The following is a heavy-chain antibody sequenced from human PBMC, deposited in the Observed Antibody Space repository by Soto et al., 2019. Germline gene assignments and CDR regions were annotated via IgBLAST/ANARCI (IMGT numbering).Heavy chain of an antibody. J-gene: IGHJ4*02. CDR3: ARGGWTTNSCPFFVY. D-gene: IGHD2-8*01. CDR1: GFSLSTSGVG. Sequence: QITLKESGPTLVKPTQTLTLTCTFSGFSLSTSGVGVGWIRQPPGTALGWLALIYWHDDKRYSPSLKSRLTNPKYTSKTAEVRTLHILHTVETATCYCARGGWTTNSCPFFVYWAQGTLVTVST. CDR2: IYWHDDK. V-gene: IGHV2-5*01.